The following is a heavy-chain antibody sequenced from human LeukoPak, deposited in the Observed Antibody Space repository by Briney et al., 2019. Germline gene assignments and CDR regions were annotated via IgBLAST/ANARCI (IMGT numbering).Heavy chain of an antibody. CDR1: GGSITNCC. J-gene: IGHJ6*03. Sequence: SETLSLTCTVSGGSITNCCWGWIRQPAGRGLDWIGRISSTGNTAYSPSLQSRVTMSVDTSKNQFSLKLNSVTAADTAVYYCARVPPSYSDSSKIYYYSYVDVWGNGTPVTVSS. CDR3: ARVPPSYSDSSKIYYYSYVDV. V-gene: IGHV4-4*07. D-gene: IGHD1-26*01. CDR2: ISSTGNT.